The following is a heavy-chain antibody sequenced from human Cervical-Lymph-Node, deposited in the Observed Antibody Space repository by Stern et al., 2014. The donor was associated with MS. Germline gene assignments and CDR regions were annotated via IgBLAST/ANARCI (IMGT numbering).Heavy chain of an antibody. V-gene: IGHV1-18*01. CDR2: ISAYNGNT. Sequence: QVQLVQSGAEVKKPGDSVKVSCKASGYTFTSYGISWVRQAPGQGLEWMGWISAYNGNTNYAQKLQGRVTMTTDTSTSTAYMELRSLRSDDTAVYYCARDYYDFWSGSVYYFDYWGQGTLVTVSS. D-gene: IGHD3-3*01. CDR3: ARDYYDFWSGSVYYFDY. CDR1: GYTFTSYG. J-gene: IGHJ4*02.